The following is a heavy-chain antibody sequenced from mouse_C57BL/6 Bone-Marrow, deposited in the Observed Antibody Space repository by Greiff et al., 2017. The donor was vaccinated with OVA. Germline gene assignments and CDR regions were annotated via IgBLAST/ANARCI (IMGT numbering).Heavy chain of an antibody. V-gene: IGHV1-12*01. D-gene: IGHD2-1*01. CDR1: GYTFTSYN. Sequence: SGAELVRPGASVKMSCKASGYTFTSYNMHWVKQTPRQGLDWIGAIYPGNGDTSYNQKFKGKATLTVDKSSSTAYMQLSSLTSEDSAVYCCAKGEDGNYGAVYFEYWGQCTTLTVSS. CDR2: IYPGNGDT. CDR3: AKGEDGNYGAVYFEY. J-gene: IGHJ2*01.